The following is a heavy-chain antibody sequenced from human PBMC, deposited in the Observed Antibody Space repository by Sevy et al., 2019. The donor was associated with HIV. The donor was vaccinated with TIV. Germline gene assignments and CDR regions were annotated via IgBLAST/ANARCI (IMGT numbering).Heavy chain of an antibody. J-gene: IGHJ4*02. D-gene: IGHD3-22*01. CDR2: FDPEDAET. CDR1: GSTLRQMA. Sequence: ASVKVSCKVSGSTLRQMAMHWVRQAPGKGLEWMATFDPEDAETIYTQKLQGRVTMTEDTSRDTAYMELSNLRSEDTAVYYCATTKDYYESSGEPFDYWGQGTLVTVSS. CDR3: ATTKDYYESSGEPFDY. V-gene: IGHV1-24*01.